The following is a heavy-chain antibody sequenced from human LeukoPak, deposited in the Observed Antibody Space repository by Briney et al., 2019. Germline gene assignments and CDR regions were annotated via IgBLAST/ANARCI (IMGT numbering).Heavy chain of an antibody. J-gene: IGHJ4*02. CDR3: TRDYGGFDY. V-gene: IGHV3-49*04. D-gene: IGHD4-23*01. Sequence: PGRSLRLSCRASGFTFCDYVMTWVRQAPGKGLEWVGFIRSKVYGGTTEYAASVKGRFIISRDDSKSIAYLQMNSLKTEDTAVYYCTRDYGGFDYWGQGTLVTVSS. CDR1: GFTFCDYV. CDR2: IRSKVYGGTT.